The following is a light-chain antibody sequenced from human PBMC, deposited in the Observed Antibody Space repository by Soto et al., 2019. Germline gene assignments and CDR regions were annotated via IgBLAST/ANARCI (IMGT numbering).Light chain of an antibody. Sequence: EIVLTQSPVTLSLSPGERATLSCRASQSVSSYLAWYQQKPGQAPRLLIYDASNRATGIPARFSGSGSGTDFTLTISSLEPEDFATYYCLQDNSYPLTFGGGTKVDIK. CDR1: QSVSSY. J-gene: IGKJ4*01. V-gene: IGKV3-11*01. CDR2: DAS. CDR3: LQDNSYPLT.